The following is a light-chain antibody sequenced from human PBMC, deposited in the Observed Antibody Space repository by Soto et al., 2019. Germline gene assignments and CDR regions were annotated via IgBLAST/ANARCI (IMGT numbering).Light chain of an antibody. CDR2: KDN. J-gene: IGLJ2*01. CDR1: KLGDKY. V-gene: IGLV3-1*01. Sequence: SYELTQPPSVSVSPGQTATITCSGYKLGDKYACWYQQRAGQSPMLIMYKDNNRPSGIPARFSGSNSGNTAPLTISGTQPVDEADYYCQAWDRGTVVFGGGTQLTVL. CDR3: QAWDRGTVV.